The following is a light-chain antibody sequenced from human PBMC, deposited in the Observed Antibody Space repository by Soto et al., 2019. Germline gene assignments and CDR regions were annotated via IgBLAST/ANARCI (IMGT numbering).Light chain of an antibody. CDR3: QQYNSYRT. CDR1: QTISSW. Sequence: MQMTQSPSSLSASVGDRVTITCRASQTISSWLAWYQQKPGKAPKLLIYKASSLESGVPSRFSGSGSGTEFTLTISSLQPDDFATYYCQQYNSYRTFGQGTKVDIK. CDR2: KAS. J-gene: IGKJ1*01. V-gene: IGKV1-5*03.